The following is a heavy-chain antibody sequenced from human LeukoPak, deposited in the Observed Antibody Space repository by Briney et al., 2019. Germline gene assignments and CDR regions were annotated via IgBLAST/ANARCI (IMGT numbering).Heavy chain of an antibody. CDR2: ICTSGST. Sequence: SETLSLTCTVSGGSISSGSYYWSWIRQPAGKGLEWIGRICTSGSTNYNPSLKSRVTISVDTSKNQFSLKLSSVTAADAAVYYCARDQRGGYTKRAYYYYYMDVWGKGTTVTVSS. CDR3: ARDQRGGYTKRAYYYYYMDV. D-gene: IGHD5-24*01. CDR1: GGSISSGSYY. J-gene: IGHJ6*03. V-gene: IGHV4-61*02.